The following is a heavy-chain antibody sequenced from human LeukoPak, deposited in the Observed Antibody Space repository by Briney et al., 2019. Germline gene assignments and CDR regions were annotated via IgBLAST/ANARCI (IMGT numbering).Heavy chain of an antibody. CDR2: MNIDGSEK. Sequence: GGSLRLSCAASGFTFSNYWMGWVRQAPGKRLEWVANMNIDGSEKYYADSVKGRFSISGDNARNSVYLQMASLRVEDTTVYYCARDPVEWELLLDYWGQGTLVTVSS. V-gene: IGHV3-7*01. J-gene: IGHJ4*02. CDR3: ARDPVEWELLLDY. CDR1: GFTFSNYW. D-gene: IGHD1-26*01.